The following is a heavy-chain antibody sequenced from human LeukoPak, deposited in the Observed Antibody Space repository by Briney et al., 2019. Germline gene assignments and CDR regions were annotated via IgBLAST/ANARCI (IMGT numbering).Heavy chain of an antibody. Sequence: SETLSLTCTVSGGSISSNSYYWGWIRQPPGKGLEWIGSIYYSGSTYYNPSLKSRVTISVDTSKNQFSLKLSSVTAADTAVYYCARDRYDSSGYYFSFIPGIDYWGQGTLVTVSS. V-gene: IGHV4-39*07. CDR3: ARDRYDSSGYYFSFIPGIDY. CDR1: GGSISSNSYY. D-gene: IGHD3-22*01. J-gene: IGHJ4*02. CDR2: IYYSGST.